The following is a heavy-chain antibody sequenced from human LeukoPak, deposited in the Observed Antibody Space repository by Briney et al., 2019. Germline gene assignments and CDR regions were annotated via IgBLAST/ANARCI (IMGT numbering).Heavy chain of an antibody. CDR3: ARGSQTGTTKDFQH. CDR1: GFIFSSYT. CDR2: ITTSGSYL. V-gene: IGHV3-21*06. Sequence: GGSLRLSCAASGFIFSSYTMNWVRQAPGKGPEWVSSITTSGSYLYYADSVKGRFTISRDNAKNSLFLQMNSLRAEDTALYYCARGSQTGTTKDFQHWGQGTLVSVSS. D-gene: IGHD1-1*01. J-gene: IGHJ1*01.